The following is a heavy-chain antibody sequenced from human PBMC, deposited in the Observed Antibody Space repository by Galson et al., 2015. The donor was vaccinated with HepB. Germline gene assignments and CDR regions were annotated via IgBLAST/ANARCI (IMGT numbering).Heavy chain of an antibody. V-gene: IGHV1-2*02. CDR2: INPNSGGT. D-gene: IGHD3-10*01. CDR1: GYTFTGYY. CDR3: ARGHYYGSGSYIDP. Sequence: SVKVSCKASGYTFTGYYMHWVRQAPGQGLEWMGWINPNSGGTNYAQKFQGRVTMTRDTSISTAYMELSRLRSDDTAVYYCARGHYYGSGSYIDPWGQGTLVTVSS. J-gene: IGHJ5*02.